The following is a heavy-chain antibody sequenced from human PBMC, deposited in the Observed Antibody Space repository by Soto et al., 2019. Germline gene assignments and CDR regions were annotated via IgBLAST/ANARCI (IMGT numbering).Heavy chain of an antibody. J-gene: IGHJ3*02. D-gene: IGHD2-8*01. Sequence: QVQLVQSGAEVNKPGASVKVSCKASGYTFTSYDINWVRQATGQGLEWMGWMNPNSGNTGYAQKFQGRVTMTRNTSISTAYMELSSLRSEDTAVYYCARGRIVLMVYATHGAFHIWGQGTMVTVSS. CDR3: ARGRIVLMVYATHGAFHI. CDR1: GYTFTSYD. V-gene: IGHV1-8*01. CDR2: MNPNSGNT.